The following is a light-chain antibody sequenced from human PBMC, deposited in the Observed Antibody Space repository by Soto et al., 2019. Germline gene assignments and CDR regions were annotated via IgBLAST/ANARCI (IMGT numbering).Light chain of an antibody. CDR3: SSFRTGTIVV. J-gene: IGLJ2*01. V-gene: IGLV2-14*03. CDR2: DVS. CDR1: SSDIGAYNY. Sequence: QSALTQPASVSGSPGQSISISCTGTSSDIGAYNYVSWYQQHAGKAPKLIIYDVSSRPSGASYRFSGSKSGNTASLTVSGLQAEDEADYYCSSFRTGTIVVFGGGTKLTVL.